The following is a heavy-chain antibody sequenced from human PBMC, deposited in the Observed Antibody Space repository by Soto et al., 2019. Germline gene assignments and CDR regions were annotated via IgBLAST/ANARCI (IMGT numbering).Heavy chain of an antibody. CDR1: GFTLSTYG. Sequence: GGSLRLSCAGSGFTLSTYGMHWVRRAPGKGLEWVAVISYDGSSKYYADSVKGRFIISRDTSKTTLYLQMNSLRADDTAVYFCAKEVGYTSSFDSWGQGVLVTVSS. CDR2: ISYDGSSK. CDR3: AKEVGYTSSFDS. J-gene: IGHJ4*02. V-gene: IGHV3-30*18. D-gene: IGHD1-1*01.